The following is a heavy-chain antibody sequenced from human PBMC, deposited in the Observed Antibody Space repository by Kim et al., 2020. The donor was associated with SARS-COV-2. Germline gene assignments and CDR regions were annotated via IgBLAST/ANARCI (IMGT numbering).Heavy chain of an antibody. CDR3: TRPPMSASGAYGWFDP. D-gene: IGHD3-10*01. CDR1: GGSISSDGYF. Sequence: SETLSLTCTVSGGSISSDGYFWNWVRQVPGKGLEWIGYSSYTGFSNYNPPLRSRAFVSLDTSKSQFSVELRSVTAADTAIYYCTRPPMSASGAYGWFDPWGQGILVTVTS. J-gene: IGHJ5*02. V-gene: IGHV4-31*03. CDR2: SSYTGFS.